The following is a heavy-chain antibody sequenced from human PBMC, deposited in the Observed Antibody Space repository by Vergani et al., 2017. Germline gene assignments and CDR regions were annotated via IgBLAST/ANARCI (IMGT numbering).Heavy chain of an antibody. CDR2: IHYSEKT. CDR1: FDSIRNLY. CDR3: ASDTHSGQRADR. V-gene: IGHV4-59*11. J-gene: IGHJ5*02. D-gene: IGHD6-19*01. Sequence: QVQLQESGPGLVKSSETLSLTCRVSFDSIRNLYCNWIRQPPGKGLEWIGFIHYSEKTNYNPSLKTRVTISVDTSKHQFSLTLTSVPAADTAVYYCASDTHSGQRADRWGQGILVTVTS.